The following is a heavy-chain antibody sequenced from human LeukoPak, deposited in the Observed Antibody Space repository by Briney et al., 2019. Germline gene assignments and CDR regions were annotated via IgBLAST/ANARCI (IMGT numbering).Heavy chain of an antibody. CDR2: MNPNSGNT. CDR1: GYTFTSYD. Sequence: ASVKVSCKASGYTFTSYDINWVRQATGQGLEWMGWMNPNSGNTGYAQKLQGRVTMTTDTSTSTAYMELRSLRSDDTAVYYCARVPAYSSSSGDLGFMDVWGKGTTVTVSS. V-gene: IGHV1-8*01. D-gene: IGHD6-6*01. CDR3: ARVPAYSSSSGDLGFMDV. J-gene: IGHJ6*03.